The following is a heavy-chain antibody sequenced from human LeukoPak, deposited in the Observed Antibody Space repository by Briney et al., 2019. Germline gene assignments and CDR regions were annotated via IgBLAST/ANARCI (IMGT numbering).Heavy chain of an antibody. CDR3: ARAGYCSSTSCYPRGWFDP. CDR2: IYFSGST. V-gene: IGHV4-59*01. Sequence: SEALSLTCTVSGGSISSYYWSWIRQPPGKGLEWIGYIYFSGSTNYNPSLKSRVTISVDTSKNHFSLKLSSVTAADTAVYYCARAGYCSSTSCYPRGWFDPWGQGMLVTVSS. CDR1: GGSISSYY. J-gene: IGHJ5*02. D-gene: IGHD2-2*01.